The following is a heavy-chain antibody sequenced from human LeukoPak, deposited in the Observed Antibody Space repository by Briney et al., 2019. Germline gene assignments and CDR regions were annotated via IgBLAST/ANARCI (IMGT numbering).Heavy chain of an antibody. CDR3: ASERRSDFGDYDYFDY. CDR2: IYYSGST. V-gene: IGHV4-31*03. CDR1: GGSISSGGYY. Sequence: PSETLSLTCSVSGGSISSGGYYWSWIRQHPGKGLEWIGYIYYSGSTYYNPSLKSRVTMSVDTSKNQFSLQLNSVTAADTAVYYCASERRSDFGDYDYFDYWGQGTLVTVSS. J-gene: IGHJ4*02. D-gene: IGHD4-17*01.